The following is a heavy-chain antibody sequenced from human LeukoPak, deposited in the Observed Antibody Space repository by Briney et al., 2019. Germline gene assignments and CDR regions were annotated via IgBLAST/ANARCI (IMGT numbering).Heavy chain of an antibody. J-gene: IGHJ4*02. V-gene: IGHV4-61*02. CDR1: GGSISSGSYY. CDR3: ARGKRPFYGSGSYVDY. Sequence: PSETLSLTCTVSGGSISSGSYYWSWIRQPAGKGLEWIGRIYTSGSTNYNPSLKSRVTISVDTSKNQFSLKLSSVTAADTAVYYCARGKRPFYGSGSYVDYWGQGTLVTVSS. CDR2: IYTSGST. D-gene: IGHD3-10*01.